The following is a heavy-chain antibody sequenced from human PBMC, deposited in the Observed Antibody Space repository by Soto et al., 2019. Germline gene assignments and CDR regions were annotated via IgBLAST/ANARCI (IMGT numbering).Heavy chain of an antibody. J-gene: IGHJ4*02. V-gene: IGHV1-18*01. Sequence: QVQLVQSGVEVRNPGASVKVSCKASGYTFTTYGISWVRQAPGQGLEWMGWISTYNGNTQFAQKVQGRVTMTPDTSMSTVYMELRSLTSDDTAVYYCARDWSAEVLPDYWGQGTLVTVSS. D-gene: IGHD3-10*01. CDR2: ISTYNGNT. CDR3: ARDWSAEVLPDY. CDR1: GYTFTTYG.